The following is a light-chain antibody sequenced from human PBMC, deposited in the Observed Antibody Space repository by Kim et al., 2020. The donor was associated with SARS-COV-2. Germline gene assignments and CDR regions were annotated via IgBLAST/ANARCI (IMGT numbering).Light chain of an antibody. CDR3: SSYTNSDAWV. Sequence: GQSVTISSTGSSGVIGAYHDASCCQQHPGKAPKLMIFSVNRRPSGVSSRFSGSKSANTASLTISGLQPEDEADYYCSSYTNSDAWVFGGGTKVTVL. CDR1: SGVIGAYHD. CDR2: SVN. J-gene: IGLJ3*02. V-gene: IGLV2-14*04.